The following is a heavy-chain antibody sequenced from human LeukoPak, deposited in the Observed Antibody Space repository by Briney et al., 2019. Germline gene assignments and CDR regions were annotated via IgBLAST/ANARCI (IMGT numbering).Heavy chain of an antibody. J-gene: IGHJ4*02. D-gene: IGHD2-15*01. CDR2: IRGKPYSYAT. CDR1: GFSFSGSG. V-gene: IGHV3-73*01. Sequence: GGSLRLSCAASGFSFSGSGIHWVRQASGKGLEWIGRIRGKPYSYATAYCASVKGRFTISRDDSKNTAYLQMNTLITEDTAVYYCARPSCSGGSCYPYYFDYWGQGTLVTVSS. CDR3: ARPSCSGGSCYPYYFDY.